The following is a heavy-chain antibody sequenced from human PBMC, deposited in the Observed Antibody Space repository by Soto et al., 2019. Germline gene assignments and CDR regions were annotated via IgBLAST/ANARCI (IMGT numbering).Heavy chain of an antibody. V-gene: IGHV1-69*06. D-gene: IGHD2-2*01. Sequence: QVQLVQSGAEVKKPGSSVKVSCKASGGTFNNYVVNWVRQAPGQGLEWMGGILPIFATANYAQKFQGRVTITADKSTSTAYMQWTSLRSQDMAVYYCAGRCDTTTCLGPFDYWGQGTLVTVAA. J-gene: IGHJ4*02. CDR3: AGRCDTTTCLGPFDY. CDR2: ILPIFATA. CDR1: GGTFNNYV.